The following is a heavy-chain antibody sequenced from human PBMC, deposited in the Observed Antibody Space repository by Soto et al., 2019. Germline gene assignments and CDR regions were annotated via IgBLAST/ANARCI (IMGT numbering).Heavy chain of an antibody. J-gene: IGHJ6*03. V-gene: IGHV3-49*03. CDR3: TRDNSGYDLHYYYYYMDV. CDR2: IRSKAYGGTT. D-gene: IGHD5-12*01. Sequence: GGSLRLSCTASGFTFGDYAMSWFRQAPGKGLEWVGFIRSKAYGGTTEYAASVKGRFTISRDDSKSIAYLQMNSLKTEDTAVYYCTRDNSGYDLHYYYYYMDVWGKGTTVTVSS. CDR1: GFTFGDYA.